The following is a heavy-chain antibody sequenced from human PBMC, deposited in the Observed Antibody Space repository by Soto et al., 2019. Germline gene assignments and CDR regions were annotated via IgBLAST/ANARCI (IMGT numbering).Heavy chain of an antibody. CDR2: IYYSGNT. J-gene: IGHJ4*02. Sequence: QVQLQESGPGLVKPSETLSLTCTVSGGSISTYYWSWIRQPPGRGLEWIGYIYYSGNTNYSPSLKGRVTISVDTSKNQFSLKLSSLTPADTAVYYCARGGGAAAGLNFDYWGQGTLVTVSS. CDR1: GGSISTYY. V-gene: IGHV4-59*01. D-gene: IGHD6-13*01. CDR3: ARGGGAAAGLNFDY.